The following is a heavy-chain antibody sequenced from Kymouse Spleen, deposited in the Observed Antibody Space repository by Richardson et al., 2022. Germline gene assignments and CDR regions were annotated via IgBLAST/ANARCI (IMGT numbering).Heavy chain of an antibody. CDR3: ARDQLYFDY. J-gene: IGHJ4*02. D-gene: IGHD2-2*02. CDR2: IWYDGSNK. V-gene: IGHV3-33*01. CDR1: GFTFSSYG. Sequence: QVQLVESGGGVVQPGRSLRLSCAASGFTFSSYGMHWVRQAPGKGLEWVAVIWYDGSNKYYADSVKGRFTISRDNSKNTLYLQMNSLRAEDTAVYYCARDQLYFDYWGQGTLVTVSS.